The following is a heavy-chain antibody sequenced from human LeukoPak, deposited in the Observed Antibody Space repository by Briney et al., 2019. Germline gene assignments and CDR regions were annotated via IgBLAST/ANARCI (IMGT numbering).Heavy chain of an antibody. Sequence: PGGSLRLSCTASGFTFSSYSMSWVRQAPGKGLEWVSSISSSGGNTYYPDSMKGRFTISRDNSKNTMYLQMNSLRAEDTAVHYCAKDRPTWPIDYWGQGTLVTVSS. D-gene: IGHD5-12*01. CDR1: GFTFSSYS. V-gene: IGHV3-23*01. CDR3: AKDRPTWPIDY. CDR2: ISSSGGNT. J-gene: IGHJ4*02.